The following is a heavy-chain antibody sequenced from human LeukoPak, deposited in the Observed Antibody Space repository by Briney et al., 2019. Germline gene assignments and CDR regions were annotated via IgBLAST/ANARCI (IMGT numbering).Heavy chain of an antibody. Sequence: SETLSLTCGVYGGSVSGYYWNWIRQPPGKGLEWIGEINHSGSTSYNPSLKSRVTISLDTSKNQFSLKLRSVTAADTAVYYCASRGDPRSSGYYHATNYYGMDVWGQGTTVTVSS. V-gene: IGHV4-34*01. D-gene: IGHD3-22*01. J-gene: IGHJ6*02. CDR2: INHSGST. CDR3: ASRGDPRSSGYYHATNYYGMDV. CDR1: GGSVSGYY.